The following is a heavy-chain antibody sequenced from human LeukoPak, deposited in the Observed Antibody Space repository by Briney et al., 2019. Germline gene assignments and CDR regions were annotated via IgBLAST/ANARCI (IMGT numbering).Heavy chain of an antibody. CDR2: IYYSGST. CDR1: GGSISSYY. Sequence: SETLSLTCTVSGGSISSYYWNWIRQPPGKGLEWIGYIYYSGSTNYNPSLKSRVTISVDTSKNQFSLKLSSVTAADTAVYYCARDSGDSSGYWGSAAFDIWGQGTMVTVSS. CDR3: ARDSGDSSGYWGSAAFDI. J-gene: IGHJ3*02. V-gene: IGHV4-59*01. D-gene: IGHD3-22*01.